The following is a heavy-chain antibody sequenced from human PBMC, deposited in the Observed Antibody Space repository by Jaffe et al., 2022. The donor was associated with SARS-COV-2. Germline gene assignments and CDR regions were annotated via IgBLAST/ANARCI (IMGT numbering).Heavy chain of an antibody. V-gene: IGHV4-61*02. CDR3: AREQLVSLYGMDV. CDR2: IYTSGST. D-gene: IGHD6-6*01. J-gene: IGHJ6*02. Sequence: QVQLQESGPGLVKPSQTLSLTCTVSGGSISSGSYYWSWIRQPAGKGLEWIGRIYTSGSTNYNPSLKSRVTISVDTSKNQFSLKLSSVTAADTAVYYCAREQLVSLYGMDVWGQGTTVTVSS. CDR1: GGSISSGSYY.